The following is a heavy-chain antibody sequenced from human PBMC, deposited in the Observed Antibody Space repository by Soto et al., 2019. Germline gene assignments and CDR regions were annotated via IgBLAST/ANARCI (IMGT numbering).Heavy chain of an antibody. CDR2: INPSGGSP. CDR3: ARDASSSPTNYFDY. J-gene: IGHJ4*02. D-gene: IGHD6-6*01. Sequence: ASVKVSCKASGYTFTDYYIHWVRQAPGQGLEWMGIINPSGGSPSHAQKFQGRVTMTRDTSTSTVYMELSSLRSEDTAVYYCARDASSSPTNYFDYWGQGTLFTVSS. CDR1: GYTFTDYY. V-gene: IGHV1-46*01.